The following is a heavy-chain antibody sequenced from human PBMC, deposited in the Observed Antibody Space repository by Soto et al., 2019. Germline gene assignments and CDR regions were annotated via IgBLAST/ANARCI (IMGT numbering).Heavy chain of an antibody. V-gene: IGHV3-9*01. D-gene: IGHD6-6*01. CDR1: GFTFSSYA. CDR3: IKGRSIHEGYFQL. CDR2: ISRSSGSI. Sequence: SLKISCAASGFTFSSYAMSWVRQAPGEGLEWVSGISRSSGSIGYVDSVKGRFTISRDNAKNSLYLQMNSLRAEDTALYYCIKGRSIHEGYFQLWGQGTLVTVSS. J-gene: IGHJ1*01.